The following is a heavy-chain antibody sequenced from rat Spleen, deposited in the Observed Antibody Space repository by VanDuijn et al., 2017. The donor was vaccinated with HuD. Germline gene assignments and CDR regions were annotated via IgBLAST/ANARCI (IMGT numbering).Heavy chain of an antibody. Sequence: EVQLVESGGGLVQPGRSLKLSCAASGFTFSDYYMAWVRQAPTKGLEWVASITNSGGNTYYRNSVKGRFTISRDNAKSTLYLQMDSLRSEDTATYYCTRGMMGIITGFLDAWGQGTSVTVSS. CDR1: GFTFSDYY. CDR2: ITNSGGNT. J-gene: IGHJ4*01. D-gene: IGHD1-12*03. V-gene: IGHV5S23*01. CDR3: TRGMMGIITGFLDA.